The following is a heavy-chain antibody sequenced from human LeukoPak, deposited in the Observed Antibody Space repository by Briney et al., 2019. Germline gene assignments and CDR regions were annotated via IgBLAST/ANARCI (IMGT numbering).Heavy chain of an antibody. CDR2: ISAYNGNT. J-gene: IGHJ4*02. Sequence: GASVKVSCKASGYTFTGYGITWVRQAPGQGLEWMGWISAYNGNTNYAQKLQGRVTMTTDTSASTAYMELRSLRSDDTAVYYCARDGSRYYGSGTSDYWGQGTLVTVSS. D-gene: IGHD3-10*01. CDR3: ARDGSRYYGSGTSDY. CDR1: GYTFTGYG. V-gene: IGHV1-18*01.